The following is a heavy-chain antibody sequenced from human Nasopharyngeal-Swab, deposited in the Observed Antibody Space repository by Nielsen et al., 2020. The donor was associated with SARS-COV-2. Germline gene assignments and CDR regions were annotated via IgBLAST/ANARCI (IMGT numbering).Heavy chain of an antibody. V-gene: IGHV4-30-2*01. CDR1: GGSISSGAYS. CDR3: ARLDPFGSEDK. J-gene: IGHJ4*02. D-gene: IGHD3-3*01. CDR2: IYHSGST. Sequence: SETLSLTCAVSGGSISSGAYSWSWIRQPPGKGLEWIGYIYHSGSTYYNPSLKSRVTISVDTSKNQFSLKLSSVTAADTAVYYCARLDPFGSEDKWGQGTLVTVSS.